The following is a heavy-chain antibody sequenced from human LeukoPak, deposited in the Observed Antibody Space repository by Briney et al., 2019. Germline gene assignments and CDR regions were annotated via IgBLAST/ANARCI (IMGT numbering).Heavy chain of an antibody. J-gene: IGHJ4*02. D-gene: IGHD6-19*01. Sequence: ASVKVSCKASGYTFTSYYMHWVRQAPGQGLEWMGIINPSGGSTSYAQKFQGRVTMTRDMSTSTVYMELSSLRSEDTAVYYCARADPYSSGWSDGVDYWGQGTLVTVSS. CDR1: GYTFTSYY. V-gene: IGHV1-46*01. CDR3: ARADPYSSGWSDGVDY. CDR2: INPSGGST.